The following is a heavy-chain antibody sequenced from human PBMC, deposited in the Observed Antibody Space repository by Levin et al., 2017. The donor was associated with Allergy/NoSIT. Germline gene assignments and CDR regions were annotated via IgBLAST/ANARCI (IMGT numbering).Heavy chain of an antibody. CDR2: ISYDGSNK. CDR1: GFTFSSYA. Sequence: GGSLRLSCAASGFTFSSYAMHWVRQAPGKGLEWVAVISYDGSNKYYADSVKGRFTISRDNSKNTLYLQMNSLRAEDTAVYYCARYCSSTSCYPKTDYYYYGMDVWGQGTTVTVSS. D-gene: IGHD2-2*01. V-gene: IGHV3-30*04. CDR3: ARYCSSTSCYPKTDYYYYGMDV. J-gene: IGHJ6*02.